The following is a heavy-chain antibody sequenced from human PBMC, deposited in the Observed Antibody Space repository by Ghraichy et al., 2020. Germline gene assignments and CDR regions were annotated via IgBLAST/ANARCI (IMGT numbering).Heavy chain of an antibody. CDR3: ARVRYSSSWYKNAFDI. CDR2: IYYSGST. J-gene: IGHJ3*02. CDR1: GGSVSSGSYY. V-gene: IGHV4-61*01. Sequence: ETLSLTCTVSGGSVSSGSYYWSWIRQPPGKGLEWIGYIYYSGSTNYNPSLKSRVTISVDTSKNQFSLKLSSVTAADTAVYYCARVRYSSSWYKNAFDIWGQGTMVTVSS. D-gene: IGHD6-13*01.